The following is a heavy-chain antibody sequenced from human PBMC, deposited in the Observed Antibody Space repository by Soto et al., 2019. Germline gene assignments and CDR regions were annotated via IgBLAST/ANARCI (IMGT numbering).Heavy chain of an antibody. CDR2: IYYSGST. CDR1: GGSIGTITYY. V-gene: IGHV4-39*01. CDR3: ARHSDYSGSGTYYSYFDY. D-gene: IGHD3-10*01. J-gene: IGHJ4*02. Sequence: SETLSLTCTVSGGSIGTITYYWDWIRQPPGKGLEWIGTIYYSGSTHYNPSFKSRVTISVDTSKNQLSLKLSSVTAADTAMYYFARHSDYSGSGTYYSYFDYWGQGTLVTVSS.